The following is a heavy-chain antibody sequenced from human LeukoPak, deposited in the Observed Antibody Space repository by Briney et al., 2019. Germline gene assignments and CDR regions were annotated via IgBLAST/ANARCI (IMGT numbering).Heavy chain of an antibody. V-gene: IGHV3-66*01. CDR3: AGDIVGVPAFGY. CDR1: GFTVSSNY. J-gene: IGHJ4*02. D-gene: IGHD2-2*01. Sequence: PGGSLRLSCAASGFTVSSNYMSWVRQAPGRGLEWVSVIYSGGSTYYADSVKGRFTISRDNTKNTLYLRMNSPRAEDTDVYYCAGDIVGVPAFGYWGQGTLVTVSS. CDR2: IYSGGST.